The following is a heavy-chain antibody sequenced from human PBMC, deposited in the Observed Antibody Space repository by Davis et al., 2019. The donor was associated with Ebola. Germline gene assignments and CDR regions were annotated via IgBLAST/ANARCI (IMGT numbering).Heavy chain of an antibody. CDR2: INPNDGRT. V-gene: IGHV1-46*03. J-gene: IGHJ3*02. D-gene: IGHD5-12*01. CDR3: TTPGGQDSGYDVFDI. Sequence: ASVPVSCMASVYSFTTYAINSVRQASGQGLEWMGMINPNDGRTIYAQKFQGRVTVTRDTSTTTVYMDLSSLRSEDTALYYCTTPGGQDSGYDVFDIWGQGTMVTVSS. CDR1: VYSFTTYA.